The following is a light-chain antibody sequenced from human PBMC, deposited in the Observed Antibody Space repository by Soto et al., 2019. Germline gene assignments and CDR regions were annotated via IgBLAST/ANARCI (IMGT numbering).Light chain of an antibody. CDR2: GAS. Sequence: EIVLTQSPGTLSLSPGERATLSCRASQSVGDNYLAWYQQKPGQAPRLLIYGASSRATGIPDRFTGSGSGTDFTLTISDLEPEDFAVYYCQQYGKSPQITFGQGTRLEIK. V-gene: IGKV3-20*01. CDR3: QQYGKSPQIT. J-gene: IGKJ5*01. CDR1: QSVGDNY.